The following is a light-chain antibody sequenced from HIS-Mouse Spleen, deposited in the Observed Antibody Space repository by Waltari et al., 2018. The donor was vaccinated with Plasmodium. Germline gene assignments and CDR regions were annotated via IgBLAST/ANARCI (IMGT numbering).Light chain of an antibody. CDR2: QDS. Sequence: SYELTQPPSVSVSPGQTASIPCSGDQLGDKYACWYQQKPGQSPVLVIYQDSKRPSGIPGRFSGSNSGNTATLTISGTQAMDEADYYCQAWDSSTYVVFGGGTKLTVL. J-gene: IGLJ2*01. CDR1: QLGDKY. V-gene: IGLV3-1*01. CDR3: QAWDSSTYVV.